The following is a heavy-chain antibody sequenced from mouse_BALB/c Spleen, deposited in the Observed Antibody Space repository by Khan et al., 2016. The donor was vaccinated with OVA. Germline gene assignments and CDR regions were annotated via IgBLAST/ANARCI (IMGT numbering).Heavy chain of an antibody. Sequence: EVELVESGGGLVKPGGSLKLSCAASGFTFSSYTMSWVRQTPEKRLEWVATISSSGDNTYYPDSVKGRFTISRDNAKNNLYLQRSSLRSEDTAWYYCARSNYGTFAYWGQGTLVTVSA. V-gene: IGHV5-9*03. CDR3: ARSNYGTFAY. CDR1: GFTFSSYT. J-gene: IGHJ3*01. D-gene: IGHD2-1*01. CDR2: ISSSGDNT.